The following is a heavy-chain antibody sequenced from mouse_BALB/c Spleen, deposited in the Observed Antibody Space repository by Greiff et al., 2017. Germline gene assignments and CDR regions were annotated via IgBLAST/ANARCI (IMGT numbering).Heavy chain of an antibody. V-gene: IGHV5-6-3*01. J-gene: IGHJ3*01. Sequence: EVQVVESGGGLVQPGGSLKLSCAASGFTFSSYGMSWVRQTPDKRLELVATINSNGGSTYYPDSVKGRFTISRDNAKNTLYLQMSSLKSEDTAMYYCARARAWFAYWGQGTLVTVSA. CDR2: INSNGGST. CDR3: ARARAWFAY. CDR1: GFTFSSYG. D-gene: IGHD3-3*01.